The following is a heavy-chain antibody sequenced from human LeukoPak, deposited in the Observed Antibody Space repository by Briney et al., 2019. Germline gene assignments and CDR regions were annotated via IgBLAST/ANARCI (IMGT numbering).Heavy chain of an antibody. CDR1: GFTFSSYG. J-gene: IGHJ5*02. Sequence: GGSLRLSCAASGFTFSSYGMHWVRQAPGKGLEWVAVISYDGSNKYYADSVKGRFTISRDNSKNTLYLQMNSLRAEDTAVYYCARGYGSGSYYNPGWFDPWGQGTLVTVSS. D-gene: IGHD3-10*01. V-gene: IGHV3-30*03. CDR3: ARGYGSGSYYNPGWFDP. CDR2: ISYDGSNK.